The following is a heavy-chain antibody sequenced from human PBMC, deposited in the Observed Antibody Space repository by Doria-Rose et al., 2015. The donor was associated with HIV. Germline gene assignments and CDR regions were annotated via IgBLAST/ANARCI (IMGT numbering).Heavy chain of an antibody. CDR1: GDSISSGDSF. D-gene: IGHD3-10*01. V-gene: IGHV4-30-4*01. J-gene: IGHJ4*02. Sequence: QVQLQESGPGLVWPSQTLSLTCTVSGDSISSGDSFWRWIRQPPGKGPEWIGYISSSGTTYYYPSLRSRLTISLDASKNQFSLNLSSVTAADTAVYYCARARNYGFPHFFDFWGQGTLVTVSS. CDR3: ARARNYGFPHFFDF. CDR2: ISSSGTT.